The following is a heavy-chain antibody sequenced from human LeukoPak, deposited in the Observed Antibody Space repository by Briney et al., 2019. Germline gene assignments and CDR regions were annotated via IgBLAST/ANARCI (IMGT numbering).Heavy chain of an antibody. Sequence: SVKVSCKASGGTFSSYAISWVRQAPGQGLEWTGRIIPIFGTANYAQKFQGRVTITTDESTSTAYMELSSLRSEDTAVYYCARRENYDSSGYPQDAFDIWGQGTMVTVSS. CDR1: GGTFSSYA. CDR3: ARRENYDSSGYPQDAFDI. J-gene: IGHJ3*02. V-gene: IGHV1-69*05. CDR2: IIPIFGTA. D-gene: IGHD3-22*01.